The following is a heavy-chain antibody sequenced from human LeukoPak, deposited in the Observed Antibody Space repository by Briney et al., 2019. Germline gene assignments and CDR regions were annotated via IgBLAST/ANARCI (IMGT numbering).Heavy chain of an antibody. D-gene: IGHD1-1*01. Sequence: ASVKVSCKTSGYTFPTYGITWVRQAPGQGLEWMGWISAYNGNTNLAQNLQGRVSLTTDRSRTTAYMELRSLTSDDTAIYYCAREACAHCTIDYWGQGTLITVSS. CDR1: GYTFPTYG. CDR2: ISAYNGNT. CDR3: AREACAHCTIDY. J-gene: IGHJ4*02. V-gene: IGHV1-18*01.